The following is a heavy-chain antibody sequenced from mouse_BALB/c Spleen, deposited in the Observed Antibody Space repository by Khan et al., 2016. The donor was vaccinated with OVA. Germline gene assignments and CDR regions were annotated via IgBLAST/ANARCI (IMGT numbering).Heavy chain of an antibody. V-gene: IGHV3-2*02. D-gene: IGHD2-2*01. CDR3: IRSVYYAYAYAMDY. Sequence: EVKLLESGPGLVKPSQSLSLTCTVTGYSITSDFAWNWVRQFPGNKLEWMGYISFSGSTSYAPSLKSRLSITRDTSKNQFFLQLSSVTTEDTATDYCIRSVYYAYAYAMDYWGQGTSVTVSS. J-gene: IGHJ4*01. CDR2: ISFSGST. CDR1: GYSITSDFA.